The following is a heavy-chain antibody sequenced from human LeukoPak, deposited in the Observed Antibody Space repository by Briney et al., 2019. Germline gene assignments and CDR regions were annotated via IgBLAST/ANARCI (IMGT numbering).Heavy chain of an antibody. Sequence: SETLSLTCIVSGYSIASGYYWGWIRQPPGKGLEWIGSIYHSGDTYYNPSLKSRVTISVDKSKNQFSLKLSSVTAADTAVYYCARDVRLPRRVFDIWAKGQWSPSLQ. CDR1: GYSIASGYY. J-gene: IGHJ3*02. CDR2: IYHSGDT. D-gene: IGHD5-18*01. V-gene: IGHV4-38-2*02. CDR3: ARDVRLPRRVFDI.